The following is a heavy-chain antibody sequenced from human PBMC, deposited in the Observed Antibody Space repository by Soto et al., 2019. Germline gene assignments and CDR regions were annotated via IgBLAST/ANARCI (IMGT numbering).Heavy chain of an antibody. CDR3: ASERGEYSYGEYYYYYGMDV. CDR2: IYYSGST. CDR1: GGSICISSYY. V-gene: IGHV4-39*01. Sequence: SETLSLTCTVSGGSICISSYYWGWISHPAGKGLEWIGSIYYSGSTYYNPSLKSRVTISVDTSKNQFSLKLSSVTAADTAVYYCASERGEYSYGEYYYYYGMDVWGQGTTVT. J-gene: IGHJ6*02. D-gene: IGHD5-18*01.